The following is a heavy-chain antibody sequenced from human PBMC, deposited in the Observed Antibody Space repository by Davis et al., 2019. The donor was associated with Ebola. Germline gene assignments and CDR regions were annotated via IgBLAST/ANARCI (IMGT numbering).Heavy chain of an antibody. D-gene: IGHD2-15*01. CDR2: ISVYNGNT. CDR1: GYTFTGYY. Sequence: AASVKVSCKASGYTFTGYYMHWVRQAPGQGLEWMGWISVYNGNTNYAQKLQGRVTMTTDTSTSTAYMDLRSLSSDDTALYYCARYGRYCTGGICYSGGMDVWGQGTTVTVSS. CDR3: ARYGRYCTGGICYSGGMDV. V-gene: IGHV1-18*04. J-gene: IGHJ6*02.